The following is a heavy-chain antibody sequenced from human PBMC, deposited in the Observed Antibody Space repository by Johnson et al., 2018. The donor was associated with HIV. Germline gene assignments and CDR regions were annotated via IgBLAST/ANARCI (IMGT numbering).Heavy chain of an antibody. CDR3: TTEVMEWELQIGWTRAFDI. CDR1: GFTVSSNY. Sequence: VQLVESGGGLIQPGGSLRLSCAASGFTVSSNYMSWVRQAPGKGLEWVSVIYSGGSTYYADSVKGRFTISRDNSKNTLYLQMNSLRAEDTAVYYCTTEVMEWELQIGWTRAFDIWGQGTMVTVSS. J-gene: IGHJ3*02. CDR2: IYSGGST. D-gene: IGHD1-26*01. V-gene: IGHV3-53*01.